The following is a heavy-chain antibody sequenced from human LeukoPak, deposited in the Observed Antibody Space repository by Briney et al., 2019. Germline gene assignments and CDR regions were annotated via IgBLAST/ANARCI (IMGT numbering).Heavy chain of an antibody. CDR1: GGSISSSY. J-gene: IGHJ4*02. V-gene: IGHV4-59*01. D-gene: IGHD2-2*01. CDR3: AREYCSSSSCYFDY. Sequence: SETLSLTCTVSGGSISSSYWSWIRQPPGKGLEWIGYRYYRGSTNYNPSLQSRVTISLDTSKNQFSLKLSSVTAAGTAVYYRAREYCSSSSCYFDYWGQGTLVTVSS. CDR2: RYYRGST.